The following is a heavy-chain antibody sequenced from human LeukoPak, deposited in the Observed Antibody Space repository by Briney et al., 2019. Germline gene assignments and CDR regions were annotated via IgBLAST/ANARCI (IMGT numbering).Heavy chain of an antibody. J-gene: IGHJ3*02. CDR1: GGSISSSTYY. CDR2: IYYSGST. V-gene: IGHV4-39*01. CDR3: ASAPLFEAFDI. Sequence: PSETLSLTCNVSGGSISSSTYYWAWIRQQPPGKGLEWLGSIYYSGSTHYNPSLKSRVTISADTSKKQFFLKLSSVTAADTAVYYCASAPLFEAFDIWGQGTMVTVSS.